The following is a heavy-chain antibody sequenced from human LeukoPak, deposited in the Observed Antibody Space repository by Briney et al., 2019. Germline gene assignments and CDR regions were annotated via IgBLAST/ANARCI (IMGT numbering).Heavy chain of an antibody. CDR2: IRGKPNNYAT. D-gene: IGHD3-22*01. Sequence: PGGSLRLSCAASGFTFSGSAMHWVRQASGRGLEWIGRIRGKPNNYATAYAASVKGRFTISRDDSRNTAYLQMDGLKTEDSAVYYCAGPYDTSGHAFDYWGQGTLVTVSS. V-gene: IGHV3-73*01. J-gene: IGHJ4*02. CDR1: GFTFSGSA. CDR3: AGPYDTSGHAFDY.